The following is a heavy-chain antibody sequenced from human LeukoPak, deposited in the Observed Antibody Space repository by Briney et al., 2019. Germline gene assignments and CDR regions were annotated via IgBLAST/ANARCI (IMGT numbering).Heavy chain of an antibody. CDR3: ARSRSGWLLPKFYFDL. CDR2: IYPGDSDT. J-gene: IGHJ4*02. CDR1: GYTFANYW. Sequence: GESLQICCQGSGYTFANYWRGWLRQLPGKGLEWMGIIYPGDSDTRYSPSFQGQVTISADRSISTAYLQWSGLKASDTAMYYCARSRSGWLLPKFYFDLWGQGTLVTVSS. V-gene: IGHV5-51*01. D-gene: IGHD6-19*01.